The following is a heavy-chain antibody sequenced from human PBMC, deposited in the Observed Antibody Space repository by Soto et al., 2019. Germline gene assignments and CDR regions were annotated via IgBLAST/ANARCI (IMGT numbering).Heavy chain of an antibody. Sequence: QVQLVQSGSEVKKPGASVKVSCKTSGFTFTDYYIHWVRQAPGQGLEWMGWVNPNTGETKYAQRFQDRVTMTGDTSLSTAFMDLTTLTSDDTAIYFCADRYRGFFFCSGDTCLDHWGQGSLITVSS. CDR3: ADRYRGFFFCSGDTCLDH. CDR2: VNPNTGET. J-gene: IGHJ4*02. V-gene: IGHV1-2*02. D-gene: IGHD2-8*02. CDR1: GFTFTDYY.